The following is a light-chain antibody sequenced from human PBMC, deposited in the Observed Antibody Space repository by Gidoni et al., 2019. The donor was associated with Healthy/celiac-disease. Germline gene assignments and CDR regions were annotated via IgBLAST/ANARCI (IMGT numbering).Light chain of an antibody. CDR3: MQALQTPWT. CDR2: LGS. J-gene: IGKJ1*01. CDR1: QSLLHSNGYNY. Sequence: DSVMTQSPLSPPVTPGEPASISCRSSQSLLHSNGYNYLDWYLQKPGQSPRLLIYLGSNRASGVPDRFSGSGSGTDFTLKISRVEAEDVGVYYCMQALQTPWTFGQGTKVEIK. V-gene: IGKV2-28*01.